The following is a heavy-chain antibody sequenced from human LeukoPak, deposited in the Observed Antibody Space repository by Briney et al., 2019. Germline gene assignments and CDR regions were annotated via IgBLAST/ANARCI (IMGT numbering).Heavy chain of an antibody. CDR2: IYYTGST. J-gene: IGHJ3*02. Sequence: SETLSLTCTVSGGSISSYYWSWIRQPPGKGLEWIGYIYYTGSTNYNPSLKSRVTISVDTSKYQFSLKLSSVTAADTAVYYCARGHSGTYAWGAFDIWGQGTMVTVSS. CDR1: GGSISSYY. D-gene: IGHD1-26*01. V-gene: IGHV4-59*01. CDR3: ARGHSGTYAWGAFDI.